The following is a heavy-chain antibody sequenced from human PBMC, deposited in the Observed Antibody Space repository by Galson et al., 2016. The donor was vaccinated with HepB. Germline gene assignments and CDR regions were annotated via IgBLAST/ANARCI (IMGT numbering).Heavy chain of an antibody. D-gene: IGHD3-10*01. J-gene: IGHJ6*02. CDR1: GGPFSSYA. V-gene: IGHV1-69*06. Sequence: SVKVSCKASGGPFSSYAFSWVRQAPGQGLEWMGGIIPIFGTANYAQKFQGRVTITADKSTKTVYMQLNSLRAEDTAVYYCAKDSSGRKVFTMVRELSSMDVWGQGTTVTVSS. CDR2: IIPIFGTA. CDR3: AKDSSGRKVFTMVRELSSMDV.